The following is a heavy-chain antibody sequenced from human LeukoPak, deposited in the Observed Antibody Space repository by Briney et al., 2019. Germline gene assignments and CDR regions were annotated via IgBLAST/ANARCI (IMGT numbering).Heavy chain of an antibody. Sequence: GGSLRLSCAASGFTFSSYSMNWVRQAPGKGLEWVSSISSSSSYIYYADSVKGRFTISRDNAKNSLYLQMNSLRAEDTAVYYCERDSLGPTAAAGKVYCGQGTLVTVSS. J-gene: IGHJ4*02. V-gene: IGHV3-21*01. CDR2: ISSSSSYI. CDR3: ERDSLGPTAAAGKVY. CDR1: GFTFSSYS. D-gene: IGHD6-13*01.